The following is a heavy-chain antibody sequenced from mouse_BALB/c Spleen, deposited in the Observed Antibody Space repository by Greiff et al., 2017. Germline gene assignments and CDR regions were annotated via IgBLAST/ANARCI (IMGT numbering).Heavy chain of an antibody. CDR3: ARSPSLYGNPYYAMDY. D-gene: IGHD2-1*01. CDR1: GFSLTSYG. Sequence: VQLQQSGPSLVQPSQSLSITCTVSGFSLTSYGVHWVRQSPGKGLEWLGVICSGGSTDYNAAFMSRLSITKDNSKSQVFLKMNSLQTDDTAMYYWARSPSLYGNPYYAMDYWGQGTSVTVSS. V-gene: IGHV2-5-1*01. CDR2: ICSGGST. J-gene: IGHJ4*01.